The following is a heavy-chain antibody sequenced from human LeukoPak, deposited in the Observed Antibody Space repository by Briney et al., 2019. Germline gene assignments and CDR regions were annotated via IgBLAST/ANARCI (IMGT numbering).Heavy chain of an antibody. Sequence: PGGFLRLSCKVSGFTFSDFYMSWIRQAPGKGLEWVSRISASGYTTYYADSVKGRFTLSRDNSKNTLYLQMNSLRAEDTALYYCAKNGYNSGWYDSWGQGILVTVSS. CDR3: AKNGYNSGWYDS. V-gene: IGHV3-23*01. D-gene: IGHD6-25*01. CDR2: ISASGYTT. CDR1: GFTFSDFY. J-gene: IGHJ5*01.